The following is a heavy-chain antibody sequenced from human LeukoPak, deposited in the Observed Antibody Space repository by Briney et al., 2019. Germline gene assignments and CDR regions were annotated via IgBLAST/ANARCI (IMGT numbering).Heavy chain of an antibody. CDR2: ISTDNGNT. J-gene: IGHJ4*02. D-gene: IGHD3-22*01. Sequence: ASVKVSFKASGYTFTSYGICWVRQAPGQGREWMGGISTDNGNTNYAQKVQGRVTMTTDTSTSNAYMELRSLGSDDTAVYYCARDGGYYDSSGTRWGQGTLVTVSS. CDR3: ARDGGYYDSSGTR. CDR1: GYTFTSYG. V-gene: IGHV1-18*01.